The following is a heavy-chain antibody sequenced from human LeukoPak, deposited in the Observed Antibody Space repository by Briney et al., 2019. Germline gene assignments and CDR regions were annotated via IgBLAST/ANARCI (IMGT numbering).Heavy chain of an antibody. CDR3: ARGVYNHFDY. J-gene: IGHJ4*02. CDR2: IYYSGGT. CDR1: GGPINLCGYY. V-gene: IGHV4-31*03. D-gene: IGHD5/OR15-5a*01. Sequence: SHPLTLTCTVAGGPINLCGYYGSWIPRHPGKGLGWIGYIYYSGGTYYNPSLKSRVPISVDTSKNQFSLKLSSVTAADTAVYYCARGVYNHFDYWGQGTLVTVSS.